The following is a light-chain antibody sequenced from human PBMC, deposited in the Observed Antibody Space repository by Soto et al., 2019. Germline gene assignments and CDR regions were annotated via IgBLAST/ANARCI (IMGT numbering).Light chain of an antibody. Sequence: DIQMTQSPSTLSASVGDRVTITCRASQSISSWLAWYQQKPGKAPKVLIYDASTLESGVPLRFSGGGSGTEFTLTITSLQPDDFATYYCQEYTTYSRTFGQGTKVDIK. CDR2: DAS. CDR1: QSISSW. V-gene: IGKV1-5*01. J-gene: IGKJ1*01. CDR3: QEYTTYSRT.